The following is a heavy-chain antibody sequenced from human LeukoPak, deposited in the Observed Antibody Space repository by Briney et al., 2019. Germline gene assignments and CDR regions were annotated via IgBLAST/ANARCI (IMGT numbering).Heavy chain of an antibody. V-gene: IGHV1-2*06. Sequence: GASVKVSCKASGYTFTDYYMHWVRQAPGQGLEWMGRINPNSGGSNYAQEFQGRVTMTRDTSISTAYMELNRLRSDDTAVYYCARGSGHGDSPGLHWGQGTLVTVSS. CDR2: INPNSGGS. CDR3: ARGSGHGDSPGLH. D-gene: IGHD4-17*01. CDR1: GYTFTDYY. J-gene: IGHJ4*02.